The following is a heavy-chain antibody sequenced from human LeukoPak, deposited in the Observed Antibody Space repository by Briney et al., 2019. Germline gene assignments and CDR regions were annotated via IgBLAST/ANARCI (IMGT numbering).Heavy chain of an antibody. CDR3: ARQKAPGAFDI. CDR2: IYSGGST. V-gene: IGHV3-66*04. J-gene: IGHJ3*02. Sequence: PGGSLRLSCAASGFTVSSNYMSWVRHAPGKGLEWVSVIYSGGSTYYADSVKGRFTISRDNSKNTLYLQMNSLRAEDTAVYYCARQKAPGAFDIWGQGTMVTVSS. CDR1: GFTVSSNY.